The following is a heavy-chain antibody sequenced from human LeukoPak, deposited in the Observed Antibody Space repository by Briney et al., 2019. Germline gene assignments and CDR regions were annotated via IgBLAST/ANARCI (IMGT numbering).Heavy chain of an antibody. J-gene: IGHJ4*02. V-gene: IGHV3-23*01. Sequence: PGGSLRHSCAASGFTFSSYAMSWVRQAPGKGLEWVSAISGSGGSTYYADSVKGRFTISRDNSKNTLYLQMNSLRAEDTAVYYCAKARLPIVVESPFDYWGQGTLVTVSS. CDR2: ISGSGGST. D-gene: IGHD3-22*01. CDR3: AKARLPIVVESPFDY. CDR1: GFTFSSYA.